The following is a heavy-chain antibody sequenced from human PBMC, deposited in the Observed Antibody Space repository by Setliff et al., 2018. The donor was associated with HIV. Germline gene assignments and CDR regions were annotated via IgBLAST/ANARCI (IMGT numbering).Heavy chain of an antibody. J-gene: IGHJ6*04. CDR1: GDTFNSHA. CDR2: IIPIFGTP. CDR3: ARDSRDIVVVIAPEPEPYYYYGMDV. D-gene: IGHD2-15*01. V-gene: IGHV1-69*13. Sequence: SVKVSCKASGDTFNSHAISWVRQAPGQGREWMGGIIPIFGTPNYAQKFKGRLTITADESTSTVYMELSSLRSEDTAVYYCARDSRDIVVVIAPEPEPYYYYGMDVWGEGTKVTVSS.